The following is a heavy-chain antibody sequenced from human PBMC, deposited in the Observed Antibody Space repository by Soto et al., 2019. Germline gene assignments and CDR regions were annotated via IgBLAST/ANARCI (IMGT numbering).Heavy chain of an antibody. CDR3: ARRGEQIQDAFDI. CDR1: GYTFTRYW. Sequence: GESLKISCTTSGYTFTRYWIGWVRQMPGKGLEWMGIIYPGDSDTRYSPSFQGQVTISADKSISTAYLQWSSLKASDTAMYYCARRGEQIQDAFDIWGQGTMVTVSS. V-gene: IGHV5-51*01. CDR2: IYPGDSDT. J-gene: IGHJ3*02.